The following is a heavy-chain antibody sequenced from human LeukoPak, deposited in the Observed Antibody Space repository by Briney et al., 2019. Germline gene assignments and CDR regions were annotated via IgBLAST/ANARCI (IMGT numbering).Heavy chain of an antibody. CDR2: ISAYNGNT. V-gene: IGHV1-18*01. Sequence: GASVKVSRKASGYTFTSYGISWVRQAPGQGLEWMGWISAYNGNTNYAQKLQGRVTMTTDTSTSTAYVELRSLRSDDTAVYYCARQAGKNWFDPWGQGTLVTVSS. D-gene: IGHD1-1*01. CDR3: ARQAGKNWFDP. J-gene: IGHJ5*02. CDR1: GYTFTSYG.